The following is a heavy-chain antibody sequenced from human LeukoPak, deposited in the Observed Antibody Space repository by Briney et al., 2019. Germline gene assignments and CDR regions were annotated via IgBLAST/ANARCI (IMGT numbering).Heavy chain of an antibody. CDR2: ISSSGSPI. J-gene: IGHJ5*02. CDR3: AREYNFWTGYHSYNWFDP. D-gene: IGHD3/OR15-3a*01. Sequence: PGGSLRLSCAASGFIFNSYEMNWVRQAPGKGLEWVSYISSSGSPIYYADSVKGRFTISRDNARNSLYLQMNSLGADDTAVYYCAREYNFWTGYHSYNWFDPWGQGTLVTVSS. CDR1: GFIFNSYE. V-gene: IGHV3-48*03.